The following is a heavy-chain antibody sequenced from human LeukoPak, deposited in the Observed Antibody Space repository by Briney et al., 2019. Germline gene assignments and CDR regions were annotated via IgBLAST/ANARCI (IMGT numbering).Heavy chain of an antibody. Sequence: ASVKVSCKASGYTLTNYAISWVRQAPGQGLEWMGWISTDNGNTNYAQKLQGRVTMTTDTSTSTAYMELRSLRSDDTAVYYCARVNLGYCSSTSCYDTPPDAFDIWGQGTMVTVSS. D-gene: IGHD2-2*01. CDR1: GYTLTNYA. CDR3: ARVNLGYCSSTSCYDTPPDAFDI. CDR2: ISTDNGNT. V-gene: IGHV1-18*01. J-gene: IGHJ3*02.